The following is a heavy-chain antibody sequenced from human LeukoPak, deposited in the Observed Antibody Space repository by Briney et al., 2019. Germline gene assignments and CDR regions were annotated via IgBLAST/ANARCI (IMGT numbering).Heavy chain of an antibody. J-gene: IGHJ4*02. CDR3: AAAYDFWSGLRY. CDR2: ISWNSGSI. D-gene: IGHD3-3*01. V-gene: IGHV3-9*03. CDR1: GFTFDDYA. Sequence: PGGSLRLSCAASGFTFDDYAMHRVRQAPGKGLEWVSGISWNSGSIGYADSVKGRFTISRDNAKNSLYLQMNSLRAEDMALYYCAAAYDFWSGLRYWGQGTLVTVSS.